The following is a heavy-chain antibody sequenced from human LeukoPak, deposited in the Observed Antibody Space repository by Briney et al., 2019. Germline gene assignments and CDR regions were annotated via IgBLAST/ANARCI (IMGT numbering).Heavy chain of an antibody. CDR2: INPNSGGT. Sequence: ASVKVSCKASGYTFTGYYMHWVRQAPGQGLEWMGWINPNSGGTNYAQKFQGRVTMTRDTSISTAYMELSRLRSDDTAVYYCARELELREYNWFDPWGQGTLVTVSS. D-gene: IGHD1-7*01. CDR3: ARELELREYNWFDP. CDR1: GYTFTGYY. V-gene: IGHV1-2*02. J-gene: IGHJ5*02.